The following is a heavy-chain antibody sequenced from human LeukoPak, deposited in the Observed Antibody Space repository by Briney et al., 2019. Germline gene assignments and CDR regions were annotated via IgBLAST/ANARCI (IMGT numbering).Heavy chain of an antibody. D-gene: IGHD2-15*01. CDR2: IDPSDSYT. Sequence: GESLQISCKGSGYSFTSYWISWVRQRPGKGREWMGRIDPSDSYTNYSPSFQGHVTISADKSISTAYLQWSSLKASDTAMYYCARHWARGEDYYYGMDVWGKGTTVTVSS. CDR1: GYSFTSYW. V-gene: IGHV5-10-1*01. CDR3: ARHWARGEDYYYGMDV. J-gene: IGHJ6*04.